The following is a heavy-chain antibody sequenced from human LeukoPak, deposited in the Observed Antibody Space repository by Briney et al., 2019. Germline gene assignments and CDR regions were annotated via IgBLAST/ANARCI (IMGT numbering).Heavy chain of an antibody. CDR3: ARHPGPFSPYYYMDV. CDR1: GGSISSGSYY. D-gene: IGHD2/OR15-2a*01. Sequence: PSETLSLTCTVSGGSISSGSYYWSWIRQPAGKGLEWIGRIYTSGSTNYNPSLKSRVTISVDTSKNQFSLKLSSVTAADTAVYYCARHPGPFSPYYYMDVWGKGTTVTVSS. J-gene: IGHJ6*03. CDR2: IYTSGST. V-gene: IGHV4-61*02.